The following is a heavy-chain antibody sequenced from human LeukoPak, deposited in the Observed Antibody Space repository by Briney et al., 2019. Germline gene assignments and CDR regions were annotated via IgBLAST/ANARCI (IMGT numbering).Heavy chain of an antibody. Sequence: ASVKVSCKASGYTFTNYAISWVRQATGQGLEWMGWMNPNSGNTGYAQKFQGRVTMTRNTSISTAYMELSSLRSEDTAVYYCARGIVGATCDYWGQGTLVTVSS. J-gene: IGHJ4*02. D-gene: IGHD1-26*01. V-gene: IGHV1-8*02. CDR3: ARGIVGATCDY. CDR2: MNPNSGNT. CDR1: GYTFTNYA.